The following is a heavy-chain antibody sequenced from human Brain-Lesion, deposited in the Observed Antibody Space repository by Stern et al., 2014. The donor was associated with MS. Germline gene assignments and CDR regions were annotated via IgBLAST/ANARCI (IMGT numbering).Heavy chain of an antibody. CDR3: ARDITGSSAYFAY. CDR1: GFTFDDYA. Sequence: EVQLVESGGDLVQPGRSLRLSCAAFGFTFDDYAMHWVRQAPGKGLAWVAGISWNSGTIGYADSVKGRFTTSRDNAYSSLYLQMNSLIPEDTALYYCARDITGSSAYFAYWGQGTLVTVSS. V-gene: IGHV3-9*01. CDR2: ISWNSGTI. J-gene: IGHJ4*02. D-gene: IGHD1-14*01.